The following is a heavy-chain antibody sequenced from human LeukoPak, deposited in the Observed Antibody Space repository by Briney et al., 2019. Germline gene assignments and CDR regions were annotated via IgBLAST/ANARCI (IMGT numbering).Heavy chain of an antibody. CDR1: GFTFRSYE. CDR3: AREMLAAVAAQS. CDR2: ISSSGSTI. V-gene: IGHV3-48*03. D-gene: IGHD6-19*01. J-gene: IGHJ5*02. Sequence: PGGSLRLSCAASGFTFRSYEMNWVRQAPGKGLEWVSYISSSGSTIYYADSVKGRFTISRDNAKNSLYLQMNSLRAEDTAVYYCAREMLAAVAAQSWGQGTLVTVSS.